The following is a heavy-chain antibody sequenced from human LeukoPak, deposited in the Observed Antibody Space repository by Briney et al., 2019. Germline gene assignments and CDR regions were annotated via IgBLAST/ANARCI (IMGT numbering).Heavy chain of an antibody. Sequence: GVSVKVSCKASGYTFTGYYMHWVRQAPGQGLEWMGWINSNSADTNYAQNFQGRVTMTRDTSISTAYMELSRLRSDDTAVYYCARDRVLRYFDWTQIDYWGQGTLVTVSS. CDR1: GYTFTGYY. CDR3: ARDRVLRYFDWTQIDY. D-gene: IGHD3-9*01. V-gene: IGHV1-2*02. J-gene: IGHJ4*02. CDR2: INSNSADT.